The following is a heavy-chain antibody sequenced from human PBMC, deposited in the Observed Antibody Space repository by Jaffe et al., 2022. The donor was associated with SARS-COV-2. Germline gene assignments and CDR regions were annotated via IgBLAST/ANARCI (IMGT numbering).Heavy chain of an antibody. V-gene: IGHV3-15*01. CDR3: STGAKRYGMDV. Sequence: VQLVESGGGLVKPGGSLRLSCAASGFTFSNAWMSWVRQAPGKGLEWVGRIKSKGDGGTIDYAAPVKGRFTISREDSKDTLYLQMNSLKTEDTAVYYCSTGAKRYGMDVWGQGTTVTVSS. CDR1: GFTFSNAW. J-gene: IGHJ6*02. CDR2: IKSKGDGGTI.